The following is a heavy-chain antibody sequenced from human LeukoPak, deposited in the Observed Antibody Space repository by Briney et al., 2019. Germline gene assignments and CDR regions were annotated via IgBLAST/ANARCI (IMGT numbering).Heavy chain of an antibody. D-gene: IGHD1-26*01. V-gene: IGHV5-51*01. CDR3: ARRRDLYSGSYYTFDY. J-gene: IGHJ4*02. CDR1: GYSFTSYW. CDR2: IYPGDSDA. Sequence: GESLKISCKGSGYSFTSYWIGWVRQMPGKGLKWMGIIYPGDSDARYSPSFQGQVTISADKSISTAYLQWSSLKASDTAMYYCARRRDLYSGSYYTFDYWGQGTLVTVSS.